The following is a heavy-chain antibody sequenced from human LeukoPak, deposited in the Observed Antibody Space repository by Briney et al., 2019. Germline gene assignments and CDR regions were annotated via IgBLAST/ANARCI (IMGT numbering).Heavy chain of an antibody. CDR1: GFTFSSYS. J-gene: IGHJ4*02. D-gene: IGHD3-10*01. CDR3: AGTLLGVYYGSGTTR. V-gene: IGHV3-48*01. CDR2: ISSSSSTI. Sequence: PGGSLRLSCAASGFTFSSYSMNWARQAPGKGLEWVSYISSSSSTIYYADSVKGRFTISRDNAKNSLYLQMNSLRAEDTAVYYCAGTLLGVYYGSGTTRWGQGTLVTVSS.